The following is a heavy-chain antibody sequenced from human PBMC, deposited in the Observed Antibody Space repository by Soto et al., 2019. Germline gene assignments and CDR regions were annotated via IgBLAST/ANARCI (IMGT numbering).Heavy chain of an antibody. J-gene: IGHJ6*02. D-gene: IGHD2-2*01. V-gene: IGHV3-30-3*01. CDR3: PRPLGYCTSTSCYYYYGMDV. CDR1: GSTFSSYA. Sequence: RGSLRLSCGASGSTFSSYAMRWVRQAPGKVKEWVAVISYDGSNKYYADSVKGRFTISRDNSKNTLYLQMNSLRPEDTAVYYCPRPLGYCTSTSCYYYYGMDVWGQGTTATVSS. CDR2: ISYDGSNK.